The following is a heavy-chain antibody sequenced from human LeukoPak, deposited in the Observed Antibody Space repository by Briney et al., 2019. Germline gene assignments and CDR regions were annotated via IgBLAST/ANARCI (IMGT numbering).Heavy chain of an antibody. V-gene: IGHV4-31*03. J-gene: IGHJ5*02. D-gene: IGHD4-23*01. Sequence: SETLSLTCTVSGGSISSGGYYWSWIRQHPGKGLEWIGYIYYSGSTYYNPSLKSRVTISVDTSKNQFSLKLSSVTAADTAVYYCAREHDYGDNSPWFDPWGQGTLVTVSS. CDR2: IYYSGST. CDR1: GGSISSGGYY. CDR3: AREHDYGDNSPWFDP.